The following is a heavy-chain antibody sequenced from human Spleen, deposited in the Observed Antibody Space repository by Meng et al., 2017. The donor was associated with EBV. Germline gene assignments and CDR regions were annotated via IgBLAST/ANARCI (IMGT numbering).Heavy chain of an antibody. D-gene: IGHD3-10*01. V-gene: IGHV1-18*01. Sequence: QVRAVQLWADGKKPGAPVTVSCKASGYMFTTYGISWVRQAPGEGPEWMGWISAYSGKTNYAQKVQGRVTMTTDTSTSTAYMELRNLRSDDTAVYYCASESGRGFTPDYWGQGTLVTVSS. CDR3: ASESGRGFTPDY. CDR2: ISAYSGKT. CDR1: GYMFTTYG. J-gene: IGHJ4*02.